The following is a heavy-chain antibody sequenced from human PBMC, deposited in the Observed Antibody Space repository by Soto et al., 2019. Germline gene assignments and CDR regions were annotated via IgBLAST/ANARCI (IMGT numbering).Heavy chain of an antibody. J-gene: IGHJ5*02. D-gene: IGHD2-15*01. CDR1: GGSISSGGYY. CDR2: IYYNGNT. V-gene: IGHV4-31*03. Sequence: SGTLSLTCTVSGGSISSGGYYWSWILQHQGRGLEWIGYIYYNGNTYYNPSLKSRVTVSVDTSKNQFSLNVSSVTAADKAVYYCATGSRVVIPVPGFDPWGQGTLVTVSS. CDR3: ATGSRVVIPVPGFDP.